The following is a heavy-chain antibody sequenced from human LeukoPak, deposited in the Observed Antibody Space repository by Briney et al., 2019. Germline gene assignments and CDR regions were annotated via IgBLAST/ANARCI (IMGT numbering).Heavy chain of an antibody. D-gene: IGHD6-13*01. CDR1: GYTFTGYY. Sequence: ASVKVSCKASGYTFTGYYMHWVRQAPGQGLEWMGWINPNSGGTNYAQKFQGRVTMTRNTSINTAYMELSRLRSDDTAVYYCAREAPYSSSWYGSGAVTTYYYYMDVWGKGTTVTISS. CDR2: INPNSGGT. CDR3: AREAPYSSSWYGSGAVTTYYYYMDV. J-gene: IGHJ6*03. V-gene: IGHV1-2*02.